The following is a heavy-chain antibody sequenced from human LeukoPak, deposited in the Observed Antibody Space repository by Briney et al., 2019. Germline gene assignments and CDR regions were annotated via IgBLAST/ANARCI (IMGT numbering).Heavy chain of an antibody. V-gene: IGHV1-3*01. Sequence: ASVKVSCKASGYTFTSYAMHWVRQAPGQRLEWMGWINAGNGNTKYSQEFQGRVTLTRDMSTSTDYLELSSLRSDDTAVYYCARGAITMVRGVFDYWGQGTLVTVSS. J-gene: IGHJ4*02. CDR3: ARGAITMVRGVFDY. CDR1: GYTFTSYA. D-gene: IGHD3-10*01. CDR2: INAGNGNT.